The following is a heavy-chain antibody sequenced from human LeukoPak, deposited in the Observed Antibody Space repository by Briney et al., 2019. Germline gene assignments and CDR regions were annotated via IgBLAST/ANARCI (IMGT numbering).Heavy chain of an antibody. CDR1: GDTFTGYY. CDR3: AGGEVLGATSPPGH. V-gene: IGHV1-2*02. J-gene: IGHJ4*02. CDR2: INPNNDVT. Sequence: ASVKVSCKASGDTFTGYYIHWVRQAPGQGLEWMGWINPNNDVTEFAQQFQGRVAMTRDTSMSTVYMELRRLTSDDTAVYFCAGGEVLGATSPPGHWGQGTLVTASS. D-gene: IGHD2/OR15-2a*01.